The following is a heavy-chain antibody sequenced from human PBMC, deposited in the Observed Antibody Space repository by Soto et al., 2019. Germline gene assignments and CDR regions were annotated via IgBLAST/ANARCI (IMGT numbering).Heavy chain of an antibody. CDR1: GGSVRSGSYY. V-gene: IGHV4-61*01. J-gene: IGHJ4*02. CDR3: ARDLGYGSPFDY. D-gene: IGHD3-10*01. Sequence: SETLSLTCTVSGGSVRSGSYYWSWIRQPPGKGLEWIGYIYYSGSTNYNPSLKSRVTISVDTSKNQFSLKLSSVTAADTAVYYCARDLGYGSPFDYWGQGTLVTVSS. CDR2: IYYSGST.